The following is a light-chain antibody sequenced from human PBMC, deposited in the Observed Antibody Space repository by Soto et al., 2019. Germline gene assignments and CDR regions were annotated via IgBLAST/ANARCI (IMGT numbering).Light chain of an antibody. CDR1: ADISIF. CDR3: QKYGGAPWT. CDR2: SAI. V-gene: IGKV1-27*01. J-gene: IGKJ1*01. Sequence: IQMTQSPSSLSASVGDSVTITCRASADISIFLAWYQQRPGKPPQLLIYSAIALHSGVPSRFSGSGAGTHFALPINGLQPEDVGTYYCQKYGGAPWTFGQGTKVEL.